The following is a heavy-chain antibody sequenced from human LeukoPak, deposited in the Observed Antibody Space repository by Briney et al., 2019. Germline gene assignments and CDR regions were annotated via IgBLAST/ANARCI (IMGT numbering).Heavy chain of an antibody. CDR3: ARVLGYCSGGSCLGMDV. CDR1: GFTFSCYE. D-gene: IGHD2-15*01. Sequence: PGGSLRLSCAASGFTFSCYEMNWVRQAPGKGLEWVSYISSSGSTIYYADSVKGRFTISRDNAKNSLYLQMNSLRAEDTAVYYCARVLGYCSGGSCLGMDVWGQGTTVTVSS. J-gene: IGHJ6*02. V-gene: IGHV3-48*03. CDR2: ISSSGSTI.